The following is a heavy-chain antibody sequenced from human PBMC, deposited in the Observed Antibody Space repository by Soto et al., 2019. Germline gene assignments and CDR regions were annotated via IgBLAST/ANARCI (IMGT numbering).Heavy chain of an antibody. J-gene: IGHJ4*02. Sequence: SETLSLTCAVYGGSFSGYYWSWIRQPPGKGLEWIGEINHSGSTNYNPSLKSRVTISVDTSKNQFSLKLSSVTAADTAVYYCARGRGDYDYWGQGTLVTVSS. D-gene: IGHD4-17*01. CDR3: ARGRGDYDY. CDR2: INHSGST. CDR1: GGSFSGYY. V-gene: IGHV4-34*01.